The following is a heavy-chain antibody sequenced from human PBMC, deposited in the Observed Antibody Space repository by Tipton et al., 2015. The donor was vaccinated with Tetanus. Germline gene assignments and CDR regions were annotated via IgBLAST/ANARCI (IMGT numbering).Heavy chain of an antibody. CDR3: AVLSPVDTAMKLDY. CDR1: GGTFSSYA. CDR2: IIPTFGTA. Sequence: QLVQSGAEVKKPGSSVKVSCKASGGTFSSYAISWVRQAPGQGLEWMGGIIPTFGTANYAQKFQGRVTITADKSTSTAYMELSSLRSEDTAVYYCAVLSPVDTAMKLDYWGQGTLVTVSS. J-gene: IGHJ4*02. D-gene: IGHD5-18*01. V-gene: IGHV1-69*06.